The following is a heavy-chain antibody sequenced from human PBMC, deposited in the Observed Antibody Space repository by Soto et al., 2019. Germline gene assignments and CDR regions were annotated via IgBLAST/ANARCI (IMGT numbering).Heavy chain of an antibody. CDR3: ARDYYKYYDSSGYYRSPAY. CDR1: GFTFSSYA. Sequence: GGSLRLSCAASGFTFSSYAMHWVRQAPGKGLEWVALISYDGSDKDYADSVKGRFTISRDNSRNTLFLQMNSLRAEGTAVYYCARDYYKYYDSSGYYRSPAYWGQGTLVTVS. J-gene: IGHJ4*02. V-gene: IGHV3-30-3*01. CDR2: ISYDGSDK. D-gene: IGHD3-22*01.